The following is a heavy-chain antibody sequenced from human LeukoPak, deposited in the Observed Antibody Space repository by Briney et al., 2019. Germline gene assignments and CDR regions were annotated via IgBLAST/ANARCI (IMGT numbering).Heavy chain of an antibody. D-gene: IGHD3-22*01. Sequence: GGSLRLSCVGSGFTFSSYHMNWVRQAPGKGLEWVSYISSSSSTIYYADSVKGRFTISRDNAKNSLYLRTNSLRAEDTAVYYCARAQYYSDSTGYYYLHYWGQGTLVTVSS. J-gene: IGHJ4*02. CDR2: ISSSSSTI. CDR3: ARAQYYSDSTGYYYLHY. V-gene: IGHV3-48*01. CDR1: GFTFSSYH.